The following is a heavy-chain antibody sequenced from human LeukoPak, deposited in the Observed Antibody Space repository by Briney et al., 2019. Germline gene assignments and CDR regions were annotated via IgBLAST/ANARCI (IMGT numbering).Heavy chain of an antibody. V-gene: IGHV4-39*01. J-gene: IGHJ4*02. D-gene: IGHD2-2*01. Sequence: SETLSPTCTVSGGSISSSSYYWGWIRQPPGKGLEWIGSIYYSGSTYYNPSLKSRVTISVDTSKNQFSLKLSSVTAADTAVYYCARREYQLPPTFDYWGQGTLVTVSS. CDR3: ARREYQLPPTFDY. CDR1: GGSISSSSYY. CDR2: IYYSGST.